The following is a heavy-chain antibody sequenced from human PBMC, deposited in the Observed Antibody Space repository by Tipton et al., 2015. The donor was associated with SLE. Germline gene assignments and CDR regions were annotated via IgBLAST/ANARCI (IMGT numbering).Heavy chain of an antibody. J-gene: IGHJ3*02. D-gene: IGHD1-26*01. V-gene: IGHV4-59*12. CDR3: ARDRSTWDDAFDI. CDR1: GGSIRSYY. CDR2: IDYTRGM. Sequence: LRLSCTASGGSIRSYYWSWIRQPPGKRLEWIGYIDYTRGMKYHPSLESRVTISLDTSKNQFSLQLNSVTPEDTAVYYCARDRSTWDDAFDIWGQGTMVTVSS.